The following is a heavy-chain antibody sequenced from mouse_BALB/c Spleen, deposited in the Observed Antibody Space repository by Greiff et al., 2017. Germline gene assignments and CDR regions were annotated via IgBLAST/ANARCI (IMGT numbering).Heavy chain of an antibody. J-gene: IGHJ3*01. D-gene: IGHD2-3*01. CDR1: GYTFTDYW. CDR2: IDTSDSYT. CDR3: ARYDGMAY. Sequence: VQLQQPGAELVMPGASVKMSCKASGYTFTDYWMHWVKQRPGQGLEWIGAIDTSDSYTSYNQKFKGKATLTVDESSSTAYMQLSSLTSEDSAVYYCARYDGMAYWGQGTLVTVSA. V-gene: IGHV1-69*01.